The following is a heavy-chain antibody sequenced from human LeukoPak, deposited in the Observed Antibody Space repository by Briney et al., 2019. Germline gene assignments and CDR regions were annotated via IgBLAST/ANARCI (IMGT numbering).Heavy chain of an antibody. Sequence: GGTLRLSCAASGFTFASSTMNWVRQAPGKGLEWVSSMSPDSNYIYYADSVKGRFTISRDNAKNSLYLQMTSLRADDTAVYYCARGSYGDYGYWGQGTLVTVSS. D-gene: IGHD4-17*01. J-gene: IGHJ4*02. CDR3: ARGSYGDYGY. CDR2: MSPDSNYI. CDR1: GFTFASST. V-gene: IGHV3-21*01.